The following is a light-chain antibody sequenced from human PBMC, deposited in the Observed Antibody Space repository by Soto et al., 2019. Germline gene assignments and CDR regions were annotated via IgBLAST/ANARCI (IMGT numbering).Light chain of an antibody. CDR1: SSDVGGYDY. J-gene: IGLJ2*01. CDR3: PPYPGNKVI. V-gene: IGLV2-8*01. CDR2: EVS. Sequence: QSALTQPPSASGSPGQSVTISCTGTSSDVGGYDYVSWFQQHPDKAPKLMIYEVSKRPSGVPDRFSGSKSDNTASLTVSGLKAEEEADYYGPPYPGNKVIFGGGTNLPV.